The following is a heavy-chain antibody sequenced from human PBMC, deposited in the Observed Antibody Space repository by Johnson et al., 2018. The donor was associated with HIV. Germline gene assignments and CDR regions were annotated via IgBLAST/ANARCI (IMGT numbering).Heavy chain of an antibody. J-gene: IGHJ3*02. CDR3: ARGRKTVTTVRPSAFDI. V-gene: IGHV3-30-3*01. Sequence: QVQLVESGGGVVQPGTSLRLSCVASGFTFSSYTMHWVRQAPGKGLEWVAVISYDGSNKYYADSVKGRFTISRDNSKNTLYLQMNSLRAEDTAVYYCARGRKTVTTVRPSAFDIWGQGTMVTVSS. D-gene: IGHD4-17*01. CDR1: GFTFSSYT. CDR2: ISYDGSNK.